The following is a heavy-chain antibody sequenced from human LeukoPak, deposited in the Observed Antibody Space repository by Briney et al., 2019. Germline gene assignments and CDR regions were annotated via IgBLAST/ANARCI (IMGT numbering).Heavy chain of an antibody. J-gene: IGHJ4*02. Sequence: GGSLRLSCATSGFTFSNYWMSWVRQAPGKGLEGVAVISSDGSNKYYADSVKGRFTISRDNSKNTLYLQMNSLRPEDTAVYYCARGLAYYYDSSAYFLDYWGQGTLVTVSS. CDR3: ARGLAYYYDSSAYFLDY. CDR2: ISSDGSNK. D-gene: IGHD3-22*01. V-gene: IGHV3-30*03. CDR1: GFTFSNYW.